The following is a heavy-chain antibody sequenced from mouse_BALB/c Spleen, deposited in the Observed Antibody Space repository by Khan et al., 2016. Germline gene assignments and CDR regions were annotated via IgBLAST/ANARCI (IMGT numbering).Heavy chain of an antibody. CDR3: AVLDY. J-gene: IGHJ4*01. V-gene: IGHV7-3*02. CDR2: IRNKANGYTT. Sequence: EVELVESGGGLVQPGGSLRLSCATSGFTFTDYYMSWVRQPPGKALEWLGFIRNKANGYTTEYTASVKGRFTISRDNSQSILYLQMNTLRAEDSATYYCAVLDYWGQGTSVTVSS. CDR1: GFTFTDYY.